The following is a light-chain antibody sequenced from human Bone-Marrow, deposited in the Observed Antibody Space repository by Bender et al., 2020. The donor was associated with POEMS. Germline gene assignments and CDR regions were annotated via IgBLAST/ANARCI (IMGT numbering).Light chain of an antibody. CDR1: SSKFGSYP. J-gene: IGLJ3*02. CDR3: ATWDDSLNGWV. CDR2: NNS. V-gene: IGLV1-44*01. Sequence: QSVLTQPPSASGTPGQRVTISCSGSSSKFGSYPVNWYQQLPGVAPKLVIFNNSQRPSGVPDRSSGSNSGTSASLAISGLLSDDEADFYYATWDDSLNGWVLGGGTKLTVL.